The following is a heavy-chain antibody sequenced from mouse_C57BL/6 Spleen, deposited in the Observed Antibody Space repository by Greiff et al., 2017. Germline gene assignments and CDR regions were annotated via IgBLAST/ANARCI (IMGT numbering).Heavy chain of an antibody. Sequence: EVQLVESGGGLVKPGGSLKLSCAASGFTFSDYGMHWVRQAPERGLEWVAYISSGSSTIYYADTVKGRFTISRDNAKNTLFLQMTSLRSEDTAMYYCARKAGTVFDYWGQGTTLTVSS. V-gene: IGHV5-17*01. CDR1: GFTFSDYG. D-gene: IGHD4-1*01. J-gene: IGHJ2*01. CDR3: ARKAGTVFDY. CDR2: ISSGSSTI.